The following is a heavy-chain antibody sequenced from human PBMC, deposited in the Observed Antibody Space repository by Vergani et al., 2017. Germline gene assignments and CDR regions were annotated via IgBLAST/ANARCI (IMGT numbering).Heavy chain of an antibody. Sequence: QVQLQQWGAGLLKPSETLSLTCTVSGGSISSSSYYWGWIRQPPGKGLEWIGSIYYSGSTYYNPSLKSRVTISVDTSKNQFSLKLSSVTAADTAVYYCARLPGYYDSSGYYPWGQGTLVTVSS. V-gene: IGHV4-39*01. J-gene: IGHJ5*02. CDR3: ARLPGYYDSSGYYP. CDR1: GGSISSSSYY. D-gene: IGHD3-22*01. CDR2: IYYSGST.